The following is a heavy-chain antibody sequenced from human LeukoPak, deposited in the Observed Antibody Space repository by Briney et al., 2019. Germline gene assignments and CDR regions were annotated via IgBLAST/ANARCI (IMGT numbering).Heavy chain of an antibody. J-gene: IGHJ6*03. V-gene: IGHV7-4-1*02. CDR3: ARGIGIGTVLMVHGNMDV. Sequence: ASVKVSCKASGYTFTKYGVYWVRQAPGQGLEWMGWINTDTGNPTYAQGFTGRFVFPLDTSVSTTYLQISRLKPEVTAVYDCARGIGIGTVLMVHGNMDVWGKGTTVTVSS. D-gene: IGHD2-8*01. CDR2: INTDTGNP. CDR1: GYTFTKYG.